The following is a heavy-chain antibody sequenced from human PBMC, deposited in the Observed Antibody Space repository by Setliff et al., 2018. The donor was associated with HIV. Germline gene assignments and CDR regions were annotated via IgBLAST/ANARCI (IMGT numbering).Heavy chain of an antibody. CDR3: ARDHIAARSVDY. CDR2: ISAYNGNT. D-gene: IGHD6-6*01. J-gene: IGHJ4*02. V-gene: IGHV1-18*01. CDR1: GYTFINYG. Sequence: GASVKVSCKASGYTFINYGISWVRQAPGQGLEWMGWISAYNGNTNYAQQLQGRVTMTTDTSTSTAYMELRSLRSDDTAVYYCARDHIAARSVDYWGQGTLVTVSS.